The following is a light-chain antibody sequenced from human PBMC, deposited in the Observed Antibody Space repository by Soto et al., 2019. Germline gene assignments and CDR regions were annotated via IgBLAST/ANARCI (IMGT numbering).Light chain of an antibody. J-gene: IGLJ2*01. CDR3: ASWDGSLDGPV. CDR1: SSNIGSDT. V-gene: IGLV1-44*01. CDR2: SNN. Sequence: QSVLTQPPSASGTPGQRVTISCSGSSSNIGSDTVNWHQQLPGTAPKLLIYSNNQRPSGVPDRFSGSKSGTSASLAISGLQSEDEADYYGASWDGSLDGPVFGGGTKLTVL.